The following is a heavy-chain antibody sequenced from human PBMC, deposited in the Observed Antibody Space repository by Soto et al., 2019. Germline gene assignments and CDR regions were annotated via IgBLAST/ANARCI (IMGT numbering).Heavy chain of an antibody. CDR3: VKGESYYDSRGYYPFDY. D-gene: IGHD3-22*01. Sequence: PGGSLRLACSASGFTFSSYAMHWVRQAPGKGLEYVSSISTNGGSTHYADSVKGRFTISRDNSKNTQYLQMSSLRADDTAVYYCVKGESYYDSRGYYPFDYWGQGT. CDR2: ISTNGGST. V-gene: IGHV3-64D*06. CDR1: GFTFSSYA. J-gene: IGHJ4*02.